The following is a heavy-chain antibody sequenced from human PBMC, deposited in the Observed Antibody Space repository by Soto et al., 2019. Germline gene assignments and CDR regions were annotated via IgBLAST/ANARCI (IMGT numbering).Heavy chain of an antibody. Sequence: ASVKVSCKASGYTFTGYYMHWVRQAPGQGLEWMGWINPNSGGTSYAQKFQGWVTMTRDTSISTAFMELSRLRSDDTAMYYCARGSYYDLLTAYYMDYWGQGTLVTVSS. CDR2: INPNSGGT. J-gene: IGHJ4*02. CDR1: GYTFTGYY. D-gene: IGHD3-9*01. CDR3: ARGSYYDLLTAYYMDY. V-gene: IGHV1-2*04.